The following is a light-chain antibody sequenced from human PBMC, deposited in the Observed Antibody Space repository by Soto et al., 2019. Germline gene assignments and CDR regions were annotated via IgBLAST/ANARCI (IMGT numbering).Light chain of an antibody. CDR1: QSLTNSF. CDR3: QQSYNFPRT. V-gene: IGKV3D-20*02. J-gene: IGKJ2*01. CDR2: DTS. Sequence: EFVLTQSPGTLSLSPGERATLSCRASQSLTNSFIAWYQQKPGQAPRLLIYDTSSRASGIPDRFSGSGSGTDFTLTISRLETEDFATYFCQQSYNFPRTFGQGTKLEI.